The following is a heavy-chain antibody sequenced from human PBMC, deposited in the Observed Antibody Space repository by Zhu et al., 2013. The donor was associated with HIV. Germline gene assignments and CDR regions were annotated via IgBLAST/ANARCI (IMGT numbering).Heavy chain of an antibody. J-gene: IGHJ4*02. D-gene: IGHD2-21*02. V-gene: IGHV1-18*04. CDR2: INPYNGVR. CDR3: TRDRQRVTFDY. Sequence: QLVQSGLELKKPGASVKISCKATGFIFTSVGYSWVRQAPGRGFEWMGWINPYNGVRVPAQRLQDRLTLAADTSTNTVYMELKNLRPDDTAIYYCTRDRQRVTFDYWGQG. CDR1: GFIFTSVG.